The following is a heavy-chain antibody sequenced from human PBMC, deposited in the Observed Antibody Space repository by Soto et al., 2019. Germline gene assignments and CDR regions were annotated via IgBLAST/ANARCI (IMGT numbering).Heavy chain of an antibody. V-gene: IGHV4-4*07. D-gene: IGHD6-19*01. CDR2: IYTSGST. J-gene: IGHJ2*01. Sequence: SETLSLTCTVSGGSISSYYWSWIRQPAGKGLEWIGRIYTSGSTNYNPSLKSRVTMSVGTSKNQFSLKLSSVTAADTAVYYCATLAVAGTWYFDLWGRGTLVTVSS. CDR3: ATLAVAGTWYFDL. CDR1: GGSISSYY.